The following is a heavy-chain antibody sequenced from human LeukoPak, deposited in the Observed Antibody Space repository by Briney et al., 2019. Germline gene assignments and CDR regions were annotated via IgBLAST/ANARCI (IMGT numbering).Heavy chain of an antibody. J-gene: IGHJ6*02. CDR2: ISSSSSYI. CDR3: ARVVDTAMGMDV. D-gene: IGHD5-18*01. CDR1: GFTFSSYS. V-gene: IGHV3-21*01. Sequence: GGSLRLSCAASGFTFSSYSMNWVRQAPGKGLEWVSSISSSSSYIYYADSVKGRFTISRDNAKNSLYLQMNSLRAEDTAVYYCARVVDTAMGMDVWGQGTTVTVSS.